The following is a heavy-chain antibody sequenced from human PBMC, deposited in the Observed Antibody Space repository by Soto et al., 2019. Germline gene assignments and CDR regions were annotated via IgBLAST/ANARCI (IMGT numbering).Heavy chain of an antibody. CDR2: IKSKTDGGTT. J-gene: IGHJ4*02. D-gene: IGHD3-22*01. CDR1: GFTFSNAW. CDR3: TTETYYYDSSGYYYLDY. Sequence: GGSLRLSCAASGFTFSNAWMNWVRQAPGKGLEWVGRIKSKTDGGTTNYAAPVKGRFTISRDDSKNTLYLQMNSLKTEDTAVYYCTTETYYYDSSGYYYLDYWGQGTLVTVSS. V-gene: IGHV3-15*07.